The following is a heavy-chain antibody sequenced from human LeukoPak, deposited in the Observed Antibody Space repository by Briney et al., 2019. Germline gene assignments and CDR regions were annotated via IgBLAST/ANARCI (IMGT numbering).Heavy chain of an antibody. CDR1: GFSLSTSGVG. CDR2: IYWDDDK. D-gene: IGHD6-19*01. V-gene: IGHV2-5*02. CDR3: AHRGDARAVAGSRAFDI. J-gene: IGHJ3*02. Sequence: SGPTLVKPTQTLTLTCTFSGFSLSTSGVGVGWIRQPLGKALEWLALIYWDDDKRYSPSLKSRLTITKDTSKNQVVLTMTNMDPVDTATYYCAHRGDARAVAGSRAFDIWGQGTMVTVSS.